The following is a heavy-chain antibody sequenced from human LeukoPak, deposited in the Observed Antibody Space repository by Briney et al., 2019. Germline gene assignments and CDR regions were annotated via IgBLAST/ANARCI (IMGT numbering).Heavy chain of an antibody. Sequence: ASVKVSCKASGYTFTSYGIIWVRQAPGQGLKRMGWISAYNGNTNYAQKLQGRVTMTTDTSTSTAYMELRSLRSDDTAVYYCARVSVVAMIGIAAAGTVDYWGQGTLVSV. CDR2: ISAYNGNT. CDR3: ARVSVVAMIGIAAAGTVDY. CDR1: GYTFTSYG. J-gene: IGHJ4*02. V-gene: IGHV1-18*01. D-gene: IGHD6-13*01.